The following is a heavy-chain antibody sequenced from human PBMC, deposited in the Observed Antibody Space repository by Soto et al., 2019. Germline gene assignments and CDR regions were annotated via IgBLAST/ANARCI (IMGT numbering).Heavy chain of an antibody. CDR2: IYYSGST. Sequence: PSGTLSLTYTVSGGSISSSSYYWGWIRQPPGKGLEWIGSIYYSGSTYYNPSLKSRVTISVDTSKNQFSLKLSSVTAADTGVYYCARRSFPFDWLLQPPYYYYYGMDVWGQGTTVTVSS. J-gene: IGHJ6*02. CDR3: ARRSFPFDWLLQPPYYYYYGMDV. CDR1: GGSISSSSYY. D-gene: IGHD3-9*01. V-gene: IGHV4-39*01.